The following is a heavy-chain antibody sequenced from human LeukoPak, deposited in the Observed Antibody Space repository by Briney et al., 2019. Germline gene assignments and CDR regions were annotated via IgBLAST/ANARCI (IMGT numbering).Heavy chain of an antibody. CDR1: GGSISSYY. J-gene: IGHJ4*02. D-gene: IGHD3-3*01. CDR2: IYTSGST. V-gene: IGHV4-4*07. CDR3: ARDAQYYDFWSGYRRGYYFDY. Sequence: SETLSLTCTVSGGSISSYYWSWIRQPAGKGLEWIGRIYTSGSTNYNPSLKSRVTMSVDTSKNQFSLKLSSVTAADTAVYYCARDAQYYDFWSGYRRGYYFDYWGQGTQVTVSS.